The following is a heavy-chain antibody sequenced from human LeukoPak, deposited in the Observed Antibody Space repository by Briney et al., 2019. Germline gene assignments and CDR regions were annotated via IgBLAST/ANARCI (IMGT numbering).Heavy chain of an antibody. J-gene: IGHJ4*02. Sequence: SQTLSLTCAISGDSFSSNNAAWNWLRQSPSRGLEWLVRTYYRSKWYNDYALSVKGRITINPDTSKNQFSLQLNSVTPEDTAVYYCARDRSYGYGSHFDYWGQGTLVTVSS. CDR3: ARDRSYGYGSHFDY. CDR2: TYYRSKWYN. V-gene: IGHV6-1*01. CDR1: GDSFSSNNAA. D-gene: IGHD5-18*01.